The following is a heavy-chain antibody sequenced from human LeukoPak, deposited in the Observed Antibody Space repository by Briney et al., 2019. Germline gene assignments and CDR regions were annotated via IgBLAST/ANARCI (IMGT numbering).Heavy chain of an antibody. J-gene: IGHJ4*02. CDR3: ARESPTTALDY. D-gene: IGHD4-17*01. CDR1: GGSISIGGYS. Sequence: SETLSLTCAVSGGSISIGGYSWSWIRQPPGKALEWIGYIYHSGSTDYNSSLKSRVTISVDKSKNQFSLKLSSVTAADTAMYYCARESPTTALDYWGQGTLVTVSS. V-gene: IGHV4-30-2*01. CDR2: IYHSGST.